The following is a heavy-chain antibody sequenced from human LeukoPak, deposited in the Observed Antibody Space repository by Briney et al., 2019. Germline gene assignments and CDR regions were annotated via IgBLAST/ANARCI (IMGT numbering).Heavy chain of an antibody. CDR3: ARDGVGSSPNFDY. V-gene: IGHV3-21*01. Sequence: GGSLRLSCAASGFTFSSYSMNWVRQAPGKGLEWVSSISSSSSYIYYADSVKGRFTISRDNAKNSLYLQMNSLRAEDTAVHYCARDGVGSSPNFDYWGQGTLVTVSS. CDR2: ISSSSSYI. J-gene: IGHJ4*02. CDR1: GFTFSSYS. D-gene: IGHD6-6*01.